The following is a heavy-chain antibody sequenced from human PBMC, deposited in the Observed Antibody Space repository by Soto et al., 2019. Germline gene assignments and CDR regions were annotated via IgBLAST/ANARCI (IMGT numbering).Heavy chain of an antibody. D-gene: IGHD4-17*01. Sequence: QVQLVESGGGVVQPGRSLRLSCEGSGFTFRTYGIHWVRQAPGKGLEWVAVTATDGSDQRYADSVKGRFTISRDNSKNTLYLQMNSLRIEDTAVYYCARDDYGCNTHFLDYWGQGALVTVSS. CDR2: TATDGSDQ. J-gene: IGHJ4*02. CDR1: GFTFRTYG. CDR3: ARDDYGCNTHFLDY. V-gene: IGHV3-30*03.